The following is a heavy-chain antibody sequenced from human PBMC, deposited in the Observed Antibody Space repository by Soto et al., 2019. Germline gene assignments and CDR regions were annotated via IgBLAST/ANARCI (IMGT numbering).Heavy chain of an antibody. CDR3: ARGKDIILMTLDV. V-gene: IGHV4-59*01. CDR2: IYYSGST. CDR1: GGSISGYC. Sequence: SETLSLTCTVSGGSISGYCWSWIRQPPGKGLEYIGYIYYSGSTNYNPSLKSRVTISVDTSKNQFSLKLTSVTTADTAVYYCARGKDIILMTLDVWGQGTTVTVSS. J-gene: IGHJ6*02. D-gene: IGHD2-8*01.